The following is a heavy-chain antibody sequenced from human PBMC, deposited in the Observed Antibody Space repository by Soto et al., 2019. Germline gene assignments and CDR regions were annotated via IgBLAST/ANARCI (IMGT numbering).Heavy chain of an antibody. CDR1: GFTFSDYA. D-gene: IGHD6-19*01. Sequence: VQLVESGGGVVQPGRSLRLSCAASGFTFSDYAMHWVRQAPGKGLEWVAVVSHDGRNTHYGDSVKGRLTISTDRSKNTVTRDMTRPSAQDPAVYYCAKGVRQWLVTSDFNYRGQGALVTVSS. V-gene: IGHV3-30*18. J-gene: IGHJ4*02. CDR2: VSHDGRNT. CDR3: AKGVRQWLVTSDFNY.